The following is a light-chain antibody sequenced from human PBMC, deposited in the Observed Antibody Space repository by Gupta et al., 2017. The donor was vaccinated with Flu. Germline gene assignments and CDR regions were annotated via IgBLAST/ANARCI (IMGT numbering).Light chain of an antibody. CDR3: QQYNRWPRT. CDR1: QSIGSS. Sequence: PGTLSVSPGERVTPSCRASQSIGSSLAWYQQTPGQAPRRLISGASSRATGIPDRFSASGFGTDFTLTISSLQSEDFAFYYCQQYNRWPRTFGQGTKVEIK. J-gene: IGKJ1*01. V-gene: IGKV3-15*01. CDR2: GAS.